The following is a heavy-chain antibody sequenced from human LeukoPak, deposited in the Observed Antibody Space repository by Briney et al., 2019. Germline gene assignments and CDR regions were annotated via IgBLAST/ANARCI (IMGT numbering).Heavy chain of an antibody. V-gene: IGHV1-69*04. CDR3: ASLVSRFSETPYYYYGMDV. J-gene: IGHJ6*02. Sequence: ASVKVSCKASGGTFSSYAISWVRQAPGQGLEWMGRIIPIFGIANYAQKFQGRVTITADKSTSTAYMELSSLRSEDTAVYYCASLVSRFSETPYYYYGMDVWGQGTTVTVSS. CDR2: IIPIFGIA. D-gene: IGHD3-3*01. CDR1: GGTFSSYA.